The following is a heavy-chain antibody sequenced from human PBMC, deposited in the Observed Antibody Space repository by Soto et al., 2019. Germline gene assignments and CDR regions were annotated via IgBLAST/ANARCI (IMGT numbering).Heavy chain of an antibody. D-gene: IGHD4-17*01. V-gene: IGHV3-30-3*01. CDR1: GFTFINYA. CDR3: ARDQVKGTMTIL. Sequence: GGSLGLSCAASGFTFINYAMHWVRQAPGKGLEWVAVISYDGSNKYYADSVKGRFTISRDNSKNTMYLQMNSLSAEDTAVYHCARDQVKGTMTILWGQGTLVTVSS. CDR2: ISYDGSNK. J-gene: IGHJ4*02.